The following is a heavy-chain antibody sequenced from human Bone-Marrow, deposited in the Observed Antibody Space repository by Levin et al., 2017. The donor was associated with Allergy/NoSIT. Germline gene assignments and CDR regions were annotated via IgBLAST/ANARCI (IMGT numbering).Heavy chain of an antibody. D-gene: IGHD4-11*01. J-gene: IGHJ6*02. V-gene: IGHV3-23*01. CDR2: ISASGGNT. Sequence: GESLKISCAASGFTFSGYAMNWVRQSPGKGLDWVSTISASGGNTYYVDSVKGRFTISRDNSQDTLYLQMNSLRADDTAVYSCAKALYSHYDYYYGMDVWGQGTTVTVSS. CDR3: AKALYSHYDYYYGMDV. CDR1: GFTFSGYA.